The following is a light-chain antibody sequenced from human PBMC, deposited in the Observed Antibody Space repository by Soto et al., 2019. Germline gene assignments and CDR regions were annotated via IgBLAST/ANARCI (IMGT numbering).Light chain of an antibody. Sequence: DIQMTQSPSTLSGSVGDRVTITCRASHTISSWLAWYQQKPGKAPKLLIYDASSLESGVPSRFSGSGSGTEFTLTISSLQPDDFATYYCQQSGTFGQGTKVDI. CDR3: QQSGT. CDR2: DAS. J-gene: IGKJ1*01. CDR1: HTISSW. V-gene: IGKV1-5*01.